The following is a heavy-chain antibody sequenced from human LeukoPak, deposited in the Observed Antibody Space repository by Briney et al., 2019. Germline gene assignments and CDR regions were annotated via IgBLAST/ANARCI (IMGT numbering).Heavy chain of an antibody. CDR3: ARVGKNGWDFDH. V-gene: IGHV3-9*01. D-gene: IGHD6-19*01. CDR2: ISWDSDSI. Sequence: QPGGSLRLSCAASGFIFDDYAMHWVRQAPGKGLEWVSGISWDSDSIDYADSVKGRFTISRDNTKISLYLQMYSLRAEDTAVYYCARVGKNGWDFDHWGQGTLVTVSS. J-gene: IGHJ4*02. CDR1: GFIFDDYA.